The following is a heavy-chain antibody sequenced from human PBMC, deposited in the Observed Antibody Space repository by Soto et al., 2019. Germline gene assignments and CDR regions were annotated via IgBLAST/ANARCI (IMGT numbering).Heavy chain of an antibody. CDR3: ARKRSVVAATLAFHYYYGMDV. J-gene: IGHJ6*02. D-gene: IGHD2-15*01. CDR1: GGSFSGYY. Sequence: PSETLSLTCAVYGGSFSGYYWSWIRQPPGKGLEWIGEINHSGSTNYNPSLKSRVTISVDTSKNQFSLKLSSVTAADTAVYYCARKRSVVAATLAFHYYYGMDVWGQGTTVTVSS. V-gene: IGHV4-34*01. CDR2: INHSGST.